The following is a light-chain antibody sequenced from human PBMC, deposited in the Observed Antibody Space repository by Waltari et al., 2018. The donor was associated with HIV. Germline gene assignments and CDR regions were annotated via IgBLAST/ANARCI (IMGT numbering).Light chain of an antibody. J-gene: IGLJ2*01. CDR1: SRDVGAYNY. CDR2: EVS. Sequence: QSALTQPASVSGSPGQSITVSCTGTSRDVGAYNYVSWYQQTPGTAPKLVIYEVSYRPSGISNRFSGSKSGNTASLTISGLQTEDEADYYCSSFTTTSTLLFGGGTKVTVL. CDR3: SSFTTTSTLL. V-gene: IGLV2-14*01.